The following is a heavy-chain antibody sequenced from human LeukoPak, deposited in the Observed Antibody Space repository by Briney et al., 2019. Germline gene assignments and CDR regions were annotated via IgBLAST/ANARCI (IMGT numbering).Heavy chain of an antibody. J-gene: IGHJ4*02. CDR1: GFTFSSYG. Sequence: GGSLRLSCAASGFTFSSYGMHWVRQAPGKGLEWVAFIRYDGSSKYYADSVKGRFTISRDNSKNTLYLQMNSLRAEDTAVYYCAKDPTPGYSSSWYCRDWGQGTLVTVSS. D-gene: IGHD6-13*01. V-gene: IGHV3-30*02. CDR2: IRYDGSSK. CDR3: AKDPTPGYSSSWYCRD.